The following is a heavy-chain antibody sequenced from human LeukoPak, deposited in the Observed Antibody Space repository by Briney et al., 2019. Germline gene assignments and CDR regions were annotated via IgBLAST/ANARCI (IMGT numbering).Heavy chain of an antibody. CDR3: ARVGAVAGTLDV. Sequence: GGSPRLSCAASGFIYYWMHWVRQAPGKGLVWVSRIKFDGSITSYADSVKGRFTISRDNPKNTLYLQMNSLRAEDTAVYYCARVGAVAGTLDVWGEGTTVTVSS. D-gene: IGHD6-19*01. CDR2: IKFDGSIT. V-gene: IGHV3-74*01. CDR1: GFIYYW. J-gene: IGHJ6*04.